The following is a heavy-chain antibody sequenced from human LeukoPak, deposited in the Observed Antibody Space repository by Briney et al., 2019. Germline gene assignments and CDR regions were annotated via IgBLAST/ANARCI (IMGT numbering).Heavy chain of an antibody. J-gene: IGHJ4*02. Sequence: PGGSLRLSCAVSGFTFRTYWMSWVRQAPGKGLEWVSSISLSSGYIKYADSLKGRFTISRDNAKNSLYLQMNSLRAEDTAVYYCARAGGSYSYYFDYWGQGTLVTVSS. CDR1: GFTFRTYW. CDR3: ARAGGSYSYYFDY. V-gene: IGHV3-21*01. D-gene: IGHD1-26*01. CDR2: ISLSSGYI.